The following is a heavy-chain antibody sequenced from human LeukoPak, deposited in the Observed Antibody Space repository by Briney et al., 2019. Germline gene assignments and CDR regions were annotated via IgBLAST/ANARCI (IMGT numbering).Heavy chain of an antibody. CDR3: ARDSDYDSSGALFDY. Sequence: ASVKVSCKASGYTFIGYYIHWVRQAPGQGLEWMAWISAYNGNTNYAQKLQGRVTMTTDTSTSTAYMELRSLRSDDTAVYYCARDSDYDSSGALFDYWGQGTLVTVSS. CDR2: ISAYNGNT. J-gene: IGHJ4*02. CDR1: GYTFIGYY. V-gene: IGHV1-18*04. D-gene: IGHD3-22*01.